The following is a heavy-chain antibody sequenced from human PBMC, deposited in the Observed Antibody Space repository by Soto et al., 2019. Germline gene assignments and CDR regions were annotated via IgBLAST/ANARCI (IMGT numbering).Heavy chain of an antibody. CDR1: GYTFTSYD. CDR3: ARGQGRNDFWSGYYSAHNTYGMDV. CDR2: MNPNSGNT. D-gene: IGHD3-3*01. V-gene: IGHV1-8*01. Sequence: GASVKVSCKASGYTFTSYDINWVRQATGQGLEWMGWMNPNSGNTGYAQKFQGRVTMTRNTSISTAYMELSSLRSEDTAVYYCARGQGRNDFWSGYYSAHNTYGMDVWGQGTTVTVSS. J-gene: IGHJ6*02.